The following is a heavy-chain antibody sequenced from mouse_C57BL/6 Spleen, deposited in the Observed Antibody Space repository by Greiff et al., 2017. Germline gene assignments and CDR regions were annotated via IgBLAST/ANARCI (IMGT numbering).Heavy chain of an antibody. CDR3: ARGAQAIGYYFDY. J-gene: IGHJ2*01. CDR1: GYSFTGYY. D-gene: IGHD3-2*02. CDR2: INPSTGGT. Sequence: EVKLVESGPELVKPGASVKISCKASGYSFTGYYMNWVKQSPEKSLEWIGEINPSTGGTTYNQKFKAKATLTVDKSSSTAYMQLKSLTSEDSAVYYCARGAQAIGYYFDYWGQGTTLTVSS. V-gene: IGHV1-42*01.